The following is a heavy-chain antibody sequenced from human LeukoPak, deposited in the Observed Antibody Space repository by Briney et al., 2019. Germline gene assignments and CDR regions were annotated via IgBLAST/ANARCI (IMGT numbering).Heavy chain of an antibody. CDR2: INPKSGAT. D-gene: IGHD3-9*01. CDR1: GYTLTDHY. CDR3: LTDGA. Sequence: APVKVSCKASGYTLTDHYMHWVRQAPGEGFEWMGWINPKSGATNCAQKFQDRVAMTRDTSINTAYMELRRLRSDDTAIYYCLTDGACGQGTLVTVSS. J-gene: IGHJ5*02. V-gene: IGHV1-2*02.